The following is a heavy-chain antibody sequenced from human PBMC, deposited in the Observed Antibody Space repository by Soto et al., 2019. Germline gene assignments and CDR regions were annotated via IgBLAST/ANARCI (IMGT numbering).Heavy chain of an antibody. J-gene: IGHJ4*02. CDR2: SYSSGGT. CDR1: GFILDKYT. CDR3: ARDREPDGIWTFDS. D-gene: IGHD2-15*01. V-gene: IGHV3-53*01. Sequence: GGSLRLSCAASGFILDKYTMGWVRQAPGKGLEWVAESYSSGGTEYSDSVKSRFAIFRDNSKSMLFLQMNSLRVEDTALYYCARDREPDGIWTFDSWGQGTLVTVSS.